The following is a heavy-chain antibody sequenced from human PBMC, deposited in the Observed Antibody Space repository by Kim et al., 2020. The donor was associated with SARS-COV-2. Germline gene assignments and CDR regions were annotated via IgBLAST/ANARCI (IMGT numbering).Heavy chain of an antibody. CDR2: IKSKTDGGTT. CDR3: TTDRHPTAAAGSKPIDY. CDR1: GFTFSNAW. Sequence: GGSLRLSCAASGFTFSNAWMSWVRQAPGKGLEWVGRIKSKTDGGTTDYAAPVKGRFTISRDDSKNTLYLQMNSLKTEDTAVYYCTTDRHPTAAAGSKPIDYWGQGTLVTVSS. J-gene: IGHJ4*02. V-gene: IGHV3-15*01. D-gene: IGHD6-13*01.